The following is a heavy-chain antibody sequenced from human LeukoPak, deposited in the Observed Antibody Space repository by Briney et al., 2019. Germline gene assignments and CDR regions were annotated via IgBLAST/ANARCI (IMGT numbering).Heavy chain of an antibody. CDR1: GGSISSYY. Sequence: SETLSLTCTVSGGSISSYYWSWIRQPPGKGLEWIGYIYYSGSTNYNPSLKSRVTISVDTSKNQFSLKLSSVTAADTAVYYCAKDSRTGTIRIYGMDVWGQGTTVTVSS. CDR2: IYYSGST. J-gene: IGHJ6*02. D-gene: IGHD1-7*01. CDR3: AKDSRTGTIRIYGMDV. V-gene: IGHV4-59*01.